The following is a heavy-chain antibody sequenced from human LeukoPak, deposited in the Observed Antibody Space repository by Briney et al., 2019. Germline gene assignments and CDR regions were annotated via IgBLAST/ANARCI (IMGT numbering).Heavy chain of an antibody. V-gene: IGHV3-15*01. CDR3: TTTPLWFGELDNYYYYGMDV. J-gene: IGHJ6*04. D-gene: IGHD3-10*01. CDR2: IKSKTDGGTT. Sequence: GGSLRLSCAASGFTLSNAWMSWVRQAPGKGLEWVGRIKSKTDGGTTHYAAPVKGRFTISRDDSKNTLYLQMNSLKTEDTAVYYCTTTPLWFGELDNYYYYGMDVWGKGTTVTVSS. CDR1: GFTLSNAW.